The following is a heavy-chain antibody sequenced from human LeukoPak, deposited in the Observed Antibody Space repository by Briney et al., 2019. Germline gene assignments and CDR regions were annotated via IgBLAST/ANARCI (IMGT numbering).Heavy chain of an antibody. CDR1: GGSISSYY. V-gene: IGHV4-59*01. D-gene: IGHD5-24*01. J-gene: IGHJ3*02. CDR3: ARGLLDGYTHPAAFDI. CDR2: IYYSGST. Sequence: SETLSLTCTVSGGSISSYYWSWIRQPPGKGLEWIGYIYYSGSTNYNPSLKSRVTISVDTSKNQFSLKLSSATAADTAVYYCARGLLDGYTHPAAFDIWGQGTMVTVSS.